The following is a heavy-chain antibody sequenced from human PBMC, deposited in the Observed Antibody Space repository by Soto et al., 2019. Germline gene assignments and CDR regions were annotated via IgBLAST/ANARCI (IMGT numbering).Heavy chain of an antibody. CDR2: IFHSGST. CDR1: GGSIISNSYY. V-gene: IGHV4-39*01. J-gene: IGHJ4*02. CDR3: ARHFDYNSSWYLSRVDY. D-gene: IGHD6-13*01. Sequence: QLQLQESGPGLVNPSETLSLTCAVSGGSIISNSYYWGWIRQPPGQGLEWIASIFHSGSTYYNPSLKSRVTMSVDTSKNQFSLSLASVTAADTAVYYCARHFDYNSSWYLSRVDYWGQGTVVTVSS.